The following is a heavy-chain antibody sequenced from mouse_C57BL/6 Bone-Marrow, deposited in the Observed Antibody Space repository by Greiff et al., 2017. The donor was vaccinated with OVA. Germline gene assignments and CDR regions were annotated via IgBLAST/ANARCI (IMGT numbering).Heavy chain of an antibody. V-gene: IGHV1-62-2*01. Sequence: VKLQESGAELVKPGASVKLSCKASGYTFTEYTIHWVKQRSGQGLEWIGWFYPGSGSIKYNEKFKDKATLTADKSSSTVYMELSRLTSEDSAVYFCARHEGQTAQATYWFAYWGQGTLVTVSA. J-gene: IGHJ3*01. CDR2: FYPGSGSI. CDR1: GYTFTEYT. D-gene: IGHD3-2*02. CDR3: ARHEGQTAQATYWFAY.